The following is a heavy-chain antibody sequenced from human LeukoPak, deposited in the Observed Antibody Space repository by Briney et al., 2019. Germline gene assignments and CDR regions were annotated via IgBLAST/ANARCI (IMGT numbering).Heavy chain of an antibody. Sequence: SETLSLTCTVPGGSISSYYWNWIRQPPGKGLEWIGYIYYSGSTNYNPSLKSRVTISVDTSKNQFSLKLSSVTAADTAVYYCARGADSSGYYSIFYFDYWGQGTLVTVSS. D-gene: IGHD3-22*01. V-gene: IGHV4-59*01. J-gene: IGHJ4*02. CDR2: IYYSGST. CDR3: ARGADSSGYYSIFYFDY. CDR1: GGSISSYY.